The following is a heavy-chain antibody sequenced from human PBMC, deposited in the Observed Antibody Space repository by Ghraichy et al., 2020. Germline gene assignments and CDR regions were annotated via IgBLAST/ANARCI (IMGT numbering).Heavy chain of an antibody. CDR3: ASSYSGYFTGSSYYYYGMDV. V-gene: IGHV4-59*01. J-gene: IGHJ6*02. D-gene: IGHD5-12*01. CDR1: GGSISSYY. Sequence: GSLRLSCTVSGGSISSYYWSWIRQPPGKGLEWIGYIYYSGSTNYNPSLKSRVTISVDTSKNQFSLKLSSVTAADTAVYYCASSYSGYFTGSSYYYYGMDVWGQGTTVTVSS. CDR2: IYYSGST.